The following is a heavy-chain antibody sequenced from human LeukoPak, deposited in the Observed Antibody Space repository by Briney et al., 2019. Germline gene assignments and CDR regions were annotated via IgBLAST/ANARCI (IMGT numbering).Heavy chain of an antibody. Sequence: SETLSFTCAVSGGSISSGGYSWSWIRQPPGKGLEWIGYIYHSGSTYYNPSLKSRVTISVDRSKNQFSLKLSSVTAADTAVYYCARAYCGGDCYSGYYYYYGMDVWGQGTTVTVSS. D-gene: IGHD2-21*02. V-gene: IGHV4-30-2*01. J-gene: IGHJ6*02. CDR1: GGSISSGGYS. CDR3: ARAYCGGDCYSGYYYYYGMDV. CDR2: IYHSGST.